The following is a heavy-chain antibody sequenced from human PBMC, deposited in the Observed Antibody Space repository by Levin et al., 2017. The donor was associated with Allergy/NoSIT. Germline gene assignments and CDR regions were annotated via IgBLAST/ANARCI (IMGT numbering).Heavy chain of an antibody. J-gene: IGHJ4*02. D-gene: IGHD3-16*02. V-gene: IGHV3-33*01. CDR1: GFTFSSYG. CDR2: IWYDGSNK. CDR3: ARDALYDYVWGSYRPPTGNFDY. Sequence: SGGSLRLSCAASGFTFSSYGMHWVRQAPGKGLEWVAVIWYDGSNKYYADSVKGRFTISRDNSKNTLYLQMNSLRAEDTAVYYCARDALYDYVWGSYRPPTGNFDYWGQGTLVTVSS.